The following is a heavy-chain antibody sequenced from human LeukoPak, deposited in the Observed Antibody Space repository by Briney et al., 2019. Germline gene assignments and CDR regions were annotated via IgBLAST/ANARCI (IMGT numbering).Heavy chain of an antibody. Sequence: ASVKVSCKASGYTFTSYYIHWVRQAPGQGLEWMGMINPSGGSTSYAQKFQGRVTMTRDTSTSTAYMELRSLRSDDTAVYYCAREGGVPDYWGQGTLVTVSS. CDR1: GYTFTSYY. CDR3: AREGGVPDY. J-gene: IGHJ4*02. CDR2: INPSGGST. D-gene: IGHD1-26*01. V-gene: IGHV1-46*01.